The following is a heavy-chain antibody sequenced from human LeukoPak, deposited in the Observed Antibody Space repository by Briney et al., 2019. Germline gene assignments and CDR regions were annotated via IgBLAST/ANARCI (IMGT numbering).Heavy chain of an antibody. CDR2: ISAYNGNT. CDR3: AKSAGDVVAATFDAFDI. CDR1: GYTFTSYG. J-gene: IGHJ3*02. V-gene: IGHV1-18*01. D-gene: IGHD2-15*01. Sequence: EASVKVSCKASGYTFTSYGISWVRQAPGQGLEWMGWISAYNGNTNYAQKLQGRVTMTTDTSTSTAYMELRSLRSDDTAVYYCAKSAGDVVAATFDAFDIWGQGTMVTVSS.